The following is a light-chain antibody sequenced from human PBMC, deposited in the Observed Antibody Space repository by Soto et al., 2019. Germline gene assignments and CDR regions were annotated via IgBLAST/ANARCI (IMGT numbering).Light chain of an antibody. J-gene: IGKJ4*01. Sequence: EIVLTQSPGTLSLSPGERATLSCRASQSVTSSYLAWYQQKPGQAPRLLIYGACSRVTGIPDRFSGSGSGTDFPLTISRLEPEDFAVYYCQQYVSSHTFGGGTKVETK. CDR1: QSVTSSY. V-gene: IGKV3-20*01. CDR3: QQYVSSHT. CDR2: GAC.